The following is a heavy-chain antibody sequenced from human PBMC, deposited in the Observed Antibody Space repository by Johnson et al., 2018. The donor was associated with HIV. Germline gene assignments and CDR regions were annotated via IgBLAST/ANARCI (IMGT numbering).Heavy chain of an antibody. J-gene: IGHJ3*02. V-gene: IGHV3-30-3*01. CDR1: GFTFSSYA. Sequence: QVQLVESGGGVVQPGRSLRLSCAASGFTFSSYAMHWVRQAPGKGLEWVAVISYDGSNKYYADSVKARITISRDNAKNSLYLQMNSLRAEDTALYYCAKDLIAAAAPTAFDIWCQGTMVTVSS. CDR3: AKDLIAAAAPTAFDI. D-gene: IGHD6-13*01. CDR2: ISYDGSNK.